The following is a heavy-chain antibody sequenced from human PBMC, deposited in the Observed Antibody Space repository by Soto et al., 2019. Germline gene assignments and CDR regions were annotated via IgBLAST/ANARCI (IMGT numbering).Heavy chain of an antibody. CDR3: VKHLGGYESGSFRWLEA. J-gene: IGHJ5*02. CDR2: SSGSGVNT. Sequence: VGSLRLSCASSVFSFTSYSMSCVRQSPGKWLEWVSASSGSGVNTYYADSMKGRFSISRDNSKNILYLQMNSLRADDTAVYYCVKHLGGYESGSFRWLEAWGQGTLVSVTS. D-gene: IGHD3-16*01. CDR1: VFSFTSYS. V-gene: IGHV3-23*01.